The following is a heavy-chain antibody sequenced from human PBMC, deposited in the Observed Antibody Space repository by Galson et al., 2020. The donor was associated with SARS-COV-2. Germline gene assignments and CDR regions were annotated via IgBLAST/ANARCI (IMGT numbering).Heavy chain of an antibody. Sequence: ASVKVSCKASGYTFISYGISWVRQAPGQGLEWMGWISGYNGDTNYAQKLQGRVTMTTDTSTSTAYMELRSLKSDDTAVYYCVGDALYGSVSYSDYWGQGTLVTVSS. J-gene: IGHJ4*02. D-gene: IGHD3-10*01. CDR3: VGDALYGSVSYSDY. CDR1: GYTFISYG. V-gene: IGHV1-18*01. CDR2: ISGYNGDT.